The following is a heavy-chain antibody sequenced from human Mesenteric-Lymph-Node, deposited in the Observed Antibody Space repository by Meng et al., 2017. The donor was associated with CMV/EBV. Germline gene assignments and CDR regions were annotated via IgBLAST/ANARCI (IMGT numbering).Heavy chain of an antibody. Sequence: SETLSLTCAVYGESFSGYYWTWIRQPPGKGLEWIGEINHSGSTNYNPSLKSRVTISVDTSKNQFSLKLRSVTAADTAVYYCARSGKPTVLGYWGQGTLVTVSS. V-gene: IGHV4-34*01. J-gene: IGHJ4*02. D-gene: IGHD1-26*01. CDR2: INHSGST. CDR3: ARSGKPTVLGY. CDR1: GESFSGYY.